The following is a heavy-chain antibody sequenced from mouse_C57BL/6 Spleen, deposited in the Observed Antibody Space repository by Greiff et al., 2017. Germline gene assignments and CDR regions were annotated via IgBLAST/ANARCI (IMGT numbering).Heavy chain of an antibody. CDR3: ARSTGPLFDY. D-gene: IGHD4-1*01. Sequence: VQLQQSGAELVRPGASVKLSCKASGYTFTDYYINWVKQRPGQGLEWIARIYPGSGNTYYNEKFKGKATLTAEKSSSTAYMQLSSLTSEDSAVYFCARSTGPLFDYWGQGTTLTVSS. CDR2: IYPGSGNT. J-gene: IGHJ2*01. V-gene: IGHV1-76*01. CDR1: GYTFTDYY.